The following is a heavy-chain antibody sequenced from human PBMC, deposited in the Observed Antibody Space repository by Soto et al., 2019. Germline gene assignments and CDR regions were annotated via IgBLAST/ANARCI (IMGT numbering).Heavy chain of an antibody. V-gene: IGHV3-23*01. CDR1: GFTFSSYA. J-gene: IGHJ5*02. CDR3: AKFRLWSGDKWFDP. D-gene: IGHD3-3*01. Sequence: PGGSLRLSCAASGFTFSSYAMSWVRQGPGRGLEWVSSISGSSDTIYYADSVKGRFTISRDNSKTTVYLQMSSLRVEDTAVYYCAKFRLWSGDKWFDPWGQGTLVTVSS. CDR2: ISGSSDTI.